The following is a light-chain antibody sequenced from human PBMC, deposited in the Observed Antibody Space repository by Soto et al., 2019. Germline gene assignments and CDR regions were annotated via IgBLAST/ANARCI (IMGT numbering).Light chain of an antibody. J-gene: IGKJ1*01. Sequence: DIKMTQSPSTLSGSVGDRVTITCRARQTISSWLAWYQQKPGKAPKLLIYKASTLKSGVPSRFSGSGSGTEFTLTIRSLQPDDIATYYCQQYSSYSWTFGQGTKVDIK. CDR2: KAS. CDR1: QTISSW. CDR3: QQYSSYSWT. V-gene: IGKV1-5*03.